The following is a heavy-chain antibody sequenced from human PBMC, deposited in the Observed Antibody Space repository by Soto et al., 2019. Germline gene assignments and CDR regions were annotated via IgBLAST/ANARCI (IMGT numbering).Heavy chain of an antibody. D-gene: IGHD4-17*01. V-gene: IGHV1-69*08. Sequence: QVQLVQSGAEVKKPGSSVKVSCKASGGTFSSYTISWVRQAPGQGLEWMGRIIPFLGIANYAQKFQGRVTITADKSTSTAYMELSSLRSEDTAVYYCATDPSYGDYGAENWGQGTLVTVSS. CDR3: ATDPSYGDYGAEN. CDR1: GGTFSSYT. CDR2: IIPFLGIA. J-gene: IGHJ4*02.